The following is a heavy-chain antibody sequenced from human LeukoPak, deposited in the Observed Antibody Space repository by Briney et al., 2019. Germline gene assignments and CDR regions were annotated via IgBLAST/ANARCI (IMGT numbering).Heavy chain of an antibody. CDR2: IFPGDSDT. J-gene: IGHJ4*02. V-gene: IGHV5-51*01. Sequence: GESLKISCKGSGYSFTTYWAAWVRQMPGKGLEWMGIIFPGDSDTRYSPSFQGQVTISADTSLSTAYVQWSSLKASDTAMYYCARLSTLTSPFDYWGQGTLVTVSS. CDR3: ARLSTLTSPFDY. CDR1: GYSFTTYW.